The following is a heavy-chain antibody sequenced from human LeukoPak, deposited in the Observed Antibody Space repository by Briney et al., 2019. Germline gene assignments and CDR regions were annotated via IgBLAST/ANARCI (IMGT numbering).Heavy chain of an antibody. D-gene: IGHD3-10*01. CDR1: GYTFTSYD. V-gene: IGHV1-8*01. Sequence: ASVKVSCKASGYTFTSYDINWVRQATGQGLEWMGWMNPNSGSTGYAQKFQGRATMTRNTSISTAYMELSSLRSEDTAVYYCARVRFLFDYGSGSYYEYFDYWGQGTLVTVSS. CDR2: MNPNSGST. J-gene: IGHJ4*02. CDR3: ARVRFLFDYGSGSYYEYFDY.